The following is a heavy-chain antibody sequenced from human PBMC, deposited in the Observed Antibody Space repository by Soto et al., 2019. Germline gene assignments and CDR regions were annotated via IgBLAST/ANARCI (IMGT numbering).Heavy chain of an antibody. J-gene: IGHJ5*02. CDR3: ARTLTSGWEAAWFDP. Sequence: SETLSLTCTVSGGSISSYYWSWIRQPPGKGLEWIGYIYYSGSTNYNPSLKSRVTISVDTSKNQFSLKLSSVTAADTAVYYCARTLTSGWEAAWFDPWGQGTLVTVS. CDR2: IYYSGST. D-gene: IGHD6-19*01. CDR1: GGSISSYY. V-gene: IGHV4-59*01.